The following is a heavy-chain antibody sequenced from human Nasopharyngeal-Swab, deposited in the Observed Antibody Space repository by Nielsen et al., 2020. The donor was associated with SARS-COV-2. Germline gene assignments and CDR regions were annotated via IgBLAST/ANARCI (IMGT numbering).Heavy chain of an antibody. CDR3: AADDVGSFS. CDR2: IKSSTDGETT. J-gene: IGHJ5*02. D-gene: IGHD1-1*01. V-gene: IGHV3-15*01. Sequence: WIRQPPGKGLEWVGRIKSSTDGETTDYIAPVKGRFNISRDDSKNTLYLQMTSLKTEDTAVYYCAADDVGSFSWGQGTLVTVSS.